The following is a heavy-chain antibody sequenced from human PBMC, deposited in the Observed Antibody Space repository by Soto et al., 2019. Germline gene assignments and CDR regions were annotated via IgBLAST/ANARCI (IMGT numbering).Heavy chain of an antibody. V-gene: IGHV3-30*18. J-gene: IGHJ4*02. D-gene: IGHD6-6*01. CDR2: ISYDGSNK. Sequence: GGSLRLSCAASGFTFSSYGMHWVRQAPGKGLEWVAVISYDGSNKYYADSVKGRFTISRDNSKNTLYLQMNSLRAEDTAVYYCAKVLLEYSSSSDFDYWGQGTLVTVSS. CDR1: GFTFSSYG. CDR3: AKVLLEYSSSSDFDY.